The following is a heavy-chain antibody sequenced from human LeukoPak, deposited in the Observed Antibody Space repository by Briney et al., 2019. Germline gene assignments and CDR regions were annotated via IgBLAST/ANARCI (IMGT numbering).Heavy chain of an antibody. D-gene: IGHD2-21*02. J-gene: IGHJ4*02. Sequence: GGSLRLSCAASGFTFDDYGMSWVRQAPGKGLEWVSGINWNGGSTGYADSVKGRFTISRDNAKNSLYLQMNSLRAEDTALYYCARGKTAYCGGDCYSGPFDYWGQGTLVTV. V-gene: IGHV3-20*04. CDR3: ARGKTAYCGGDCYSGPFDY. CDR1: GFTFDDYG. CDR2: INWNGGST.